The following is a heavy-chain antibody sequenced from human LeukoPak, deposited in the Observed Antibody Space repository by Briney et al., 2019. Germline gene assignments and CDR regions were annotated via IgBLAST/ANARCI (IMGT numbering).Heavy chain of an antibody. Sequence: SVKVSCKASGGTFSSYAISWVRLAPGQGLEWMGGIIPIFGTANYAQKFQGRVTITADESTSTAYMELSSLRSEDTAVYYCARLSRGDILTGYANDDYWGQGTLVTVSS. V-gene: IGHV1-69*13. CDR3: ARLSRGDILTGYANDDY. CDR2: IIPIFGTA. J-gene: IGHJ4*02. CDR1: GGTFSSYA. D-gene: IGHD3-9*01.